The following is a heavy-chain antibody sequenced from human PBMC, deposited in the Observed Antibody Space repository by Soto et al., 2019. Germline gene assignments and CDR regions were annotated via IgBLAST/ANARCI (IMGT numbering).Heavy chain of an antibody. V-gene: IGHV4-30-2*03. CDR3: AKPSGSYLYYFDY. Sequence: SETLSLTCAVSGGSISSGGYSWSWIRQPPGKGLEWIGYIYHSGGTYYNPSLKSRVTISVDTSKNQFSLKLSSVTAADTAVYYCAKPSGSYLYYFDYWGQGTLVTVSS. CDR1: GGSISSGGYS. J-gene: IGHJ4*02. CDR2: IYHSGGT. D-gene: IGHD1-26*01.